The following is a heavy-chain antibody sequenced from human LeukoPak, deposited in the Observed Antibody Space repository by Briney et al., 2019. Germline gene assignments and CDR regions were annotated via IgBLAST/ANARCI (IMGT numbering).Heavy chain of an antibody. CDR1: GGSISSSSYY. Sequence: SETLSLTCTVSGGSISSSSYYWGWIRQPPGKGLEWIGSIYYSGSTYYNPSLKSRVTISVDTSKNQFSLKLSSVTAADTAVYYCARPNLRSDGAFGIWGQGTMVTVSS. V-gene: IGHV4-39*01. J-gene: IGHJ3*02. D-gene: IGHD3-16*01. CDR2: IYYSGST. CDR3: ARPNLRSDGAFGI.